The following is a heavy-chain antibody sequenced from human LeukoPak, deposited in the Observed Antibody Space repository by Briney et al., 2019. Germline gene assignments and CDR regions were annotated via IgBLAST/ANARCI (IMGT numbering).Heavy chain of an antibody. CDR3: AREAPDYYDSSGYPYYFDY. Sequence: GRSPRLSCAASGFTFSSYAMHWVRQAPGKGLEWVAVISYDGSNKYYADSVKGRFTISRDNSKNTLYLQMNSLRAEDTAVYYCAREAPDYYDSSGYPYYFDYWGQGTLVTVSS. CDR1: GFTFSSYA. V-gene: IGHV3-30*04. D-gene: IGHD3-22*01. CDR2: ISYDGSNK. J-gene: IGHJ4*02.